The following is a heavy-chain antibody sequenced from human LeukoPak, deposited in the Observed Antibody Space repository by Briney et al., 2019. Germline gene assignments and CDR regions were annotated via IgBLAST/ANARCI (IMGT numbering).Heavy chain of an antibody. D-gene: IGHD6-13*01. CDR1: GVTFSSYS. Sequence: GGSLRLSCAASGVTFSSYSMNWVRQAPGKGLEWVSSISSSSSYIYYADSVKGRFTISRDNAKNSLYLQMNSLRAEDTAVYYCARESYSSSWYDYWGQGTLVTVSS. V-gene: IGHV3-21*01. CDR2: ISSSSSYI. J-gene: IGHJ4*02. CDR3: ARESYSSSWYDY.